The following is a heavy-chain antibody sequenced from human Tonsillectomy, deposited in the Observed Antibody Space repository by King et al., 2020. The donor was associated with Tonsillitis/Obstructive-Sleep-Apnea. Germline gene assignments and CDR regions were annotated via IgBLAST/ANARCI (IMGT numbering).Heavy chain of an antibody. CDR2: IYHSGST. Sequence: VQLQESGPGLVKPSGTLSLTCAVSGGSISSSNWWSWVRQPPGKGLEWIGEIYHSGSTNYNPSLKSRVTLSVAKSKNQFSLKLSSVTAADTAGYYFARGRGIAAAAPFDYWGQGTLVTVSS. V-gene: IGHV4-4*02. D-gene: IGHD6-13*01. J-gene: IGHJ4*02. CDR1: GGSISSSNW. CDR3: ARGRGIAAAAPFDY.